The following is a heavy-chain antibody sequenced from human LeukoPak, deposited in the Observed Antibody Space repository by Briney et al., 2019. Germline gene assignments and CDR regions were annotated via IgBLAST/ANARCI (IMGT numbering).Heavy chain of an antibody. D-gene: IGHD6-6*01. V-gene: IGHV3-33*01. CDR3: ARDPYSSSSFGGFDP. Sequence: GRSLRLSCAASGFTFSTYGMHWVRQAPGKGLEWVSDIWYNGNTYYADSVKGRFTISRDNSKSTLYLQMNSLRAEDTAVYYCARDPYSSSSFGGFDPWGQGTLVTVSS. CDR1: GFTFSTYG. CDR2: IWYNGNT. J-gene: IGHJ5*02.